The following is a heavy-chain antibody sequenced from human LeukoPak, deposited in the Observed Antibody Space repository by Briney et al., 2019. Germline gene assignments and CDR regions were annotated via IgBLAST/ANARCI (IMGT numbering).Heavy chain of an antibody. CDR2: ISGNGRTT. V-gene: IGHV3-23*01. J-gene: IGHJ4*02. CDR1: GFTFSSYA. CDR3: AKDLLLWFGEFHFDY. D-gene: IGHD3-10*01. Sequence: GGSLRLSCAASGFTFSSYAMSWVRQARGKGPEWVSAISGNGRTTYYADSVKGRFTISRDNSRNTVYLQMNSLRAEDTAVYYCAKDLLLWFGEFHFDYWGQGTLVTVSS.